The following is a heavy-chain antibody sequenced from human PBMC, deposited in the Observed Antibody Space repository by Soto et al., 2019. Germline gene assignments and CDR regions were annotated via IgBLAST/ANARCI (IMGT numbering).Heavy chain of an antibody. CDR2: ISYSGRTI. V-gene: IGHV3-11*01. CDR3: ARYLKKAATHTNWLDP. Sequence: PGGSLRLSCAASGFTFGDYYMSWIRQAPGKGLEWVSYISYSGRTIYYADSVKGRFTISRDNAKNSLYLQMNSLRAEDTAVYFCARYLKKAATHTNWLDPRGQGAMATVYS. J-gene: IGHJ5*02. CDR1: GFTFGDYY. D-gene: IGHD2-15*01.